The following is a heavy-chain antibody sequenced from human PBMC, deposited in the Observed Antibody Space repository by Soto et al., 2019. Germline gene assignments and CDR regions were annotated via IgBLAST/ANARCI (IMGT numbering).Heavy chain of an antibody. Sequence: QVQLVESGGGVVQPGTSLRLSCVGSGFTFRSYVIHWVRQAPGKGLEWVALTSYDGSNNFYGDSVKGRFTISRHNSRNTVELQMDSLTFDDTALYYCARWGTTGGLAVWGQGPLVSVSS. V-gene: IGHV3-33*05. CDR3: ARWGTTGGLAV. J-gene: IGHJ4*02. CDR1: GFTFRSYV. CDR2: TSYDGSNN. D-gene: IGHD3-16*01.